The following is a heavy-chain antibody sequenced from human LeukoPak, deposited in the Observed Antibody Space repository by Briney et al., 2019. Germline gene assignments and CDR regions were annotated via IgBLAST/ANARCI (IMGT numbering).Heavy chain of an antibody. CDR2: ISDRGST. Sequence: PSETLPLTCTVSGDSLSSGGFFWNWIRQHPEKGLEWIGYISDRGSTYYNPSLKSRLAISVDTSKNQLSLKLSSVTAADTAVYYCARGVGYDYWSGYPIYFDNRGQGTLVTVSS. J-gene: IGHJ4*02. CDR1: GDSLSSGGFF. CDR3: ARGVGYDYWSGYPIYFDN. D-gene: IGHD3-3*01. V-gene: IGHV4-31*03.